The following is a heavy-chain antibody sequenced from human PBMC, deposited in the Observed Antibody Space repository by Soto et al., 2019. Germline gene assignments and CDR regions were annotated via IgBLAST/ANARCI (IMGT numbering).Heavy chain of an antibody. V-gene: IGHV1-69*01. Sequence: QVQLVQSGAEVKKPGSSVKVSCEASGGTFSTHAINWVRQAPGQGLEWMGGITPMFGRATYAQKFQGRVWITADESTSTVYMDLSSLRSEDTAVYYCAREATHSDYTSSHYGMDVWGQGTAVTVSS. CDR1: GGTFSTHA. CDR2: ITPMFGRA. CDR3: AREATHSDYTSSHYGMDV. D-gene: IGHD6-6*01. J-gene: IGHJ6*02.